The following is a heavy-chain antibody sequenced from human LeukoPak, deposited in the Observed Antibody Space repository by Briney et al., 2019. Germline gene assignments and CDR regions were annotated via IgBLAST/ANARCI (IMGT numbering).Heavy chain of an antibody. D-gene: IGHD6-19*01. CDR2: ISPYNGNT. Sequence: ASVKVSCKASGYTFTSYGITWVRRAPGQGLEWMGWISPYNGNTRYAQKFQGRVAMTTDTSTTTAYMELRGPRFNDTAVYYCARAGPGSGWYFDYWGQGTLVTVSS. V-gene: IGHV1-18*01. J-gene: IGHJ4*02. CDR1: GYTFTSYG. CDR3: ARAGPGSGWYFDY.